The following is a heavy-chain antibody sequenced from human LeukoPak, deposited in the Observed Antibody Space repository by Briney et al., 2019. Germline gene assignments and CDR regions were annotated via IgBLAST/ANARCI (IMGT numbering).Heavy chain of an antibody. CDR3: ARAGLGYDFWSGYYNWFDP. CDR1: GGSVSSGSYY. Sequence: PSETLSLTCTVSGGSVSSGSYYWSWIRQPPGKGLEWIGEINHSGSTNYNPSFKSRVTISVDTSKNQFSLKLSSVTAADTAVYYCARAGLGYDFWSGYYNWFDPWGQGTLVTVSS. D-gene: IGHD3-3*01. CDR2: INHSGST. V-gene: IGHV4-61*01. J-gene: IGHJ5*02.